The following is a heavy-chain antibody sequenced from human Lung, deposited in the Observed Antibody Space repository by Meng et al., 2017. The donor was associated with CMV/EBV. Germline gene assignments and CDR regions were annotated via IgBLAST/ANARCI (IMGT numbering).Heavy chain of an antibody. CDR2: IYWDDDK. CDR1: GFSLSTSGVG. J-gene: IGHJ4*02. Sequence: QITLKESGPTLVKPTQTFTLTCTFSGFSLSTSGVGVGWIRQPPGKALEWLALIYWDDDKRYSPSLKSRLTITKDTSKNQVVLTMTNMDPVDTATYYCAHSGYYDSSGYSEYWGQGTLFTVSS. D-gene: IGHD3-22*01. V-gene: IGHV2-5*02. CDR3: AHSGYYDSSGYSEY.